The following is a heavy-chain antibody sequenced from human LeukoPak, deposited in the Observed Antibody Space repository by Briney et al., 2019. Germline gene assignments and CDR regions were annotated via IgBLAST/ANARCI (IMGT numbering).Heavy chain of an antibody. CDR1: GGSISSYY. CDR2: IYYSGST. V-gene: IGHV4-59*08. CDR3: ARQGTAATSKLDY. J-gene: IGHJ4*02. Sequence: SETLSLTCTVSGGSISSYYWSWIRQPPGKGLECIGYIYYSGSTNYNPSLKSRVTISVDTSKNRFSLKLSSVTAADTAVYYCARQGTAATSKLDYWGQGTLVTVSS. D-gene: IGHD2-2*01.